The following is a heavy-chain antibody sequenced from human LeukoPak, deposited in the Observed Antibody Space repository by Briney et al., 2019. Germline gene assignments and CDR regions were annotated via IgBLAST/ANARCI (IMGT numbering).Heavy chain of an antibody. V-gene: IGHV3-74*01. CDR2: INRDGRST. CDR3: VRDGGRGDFDI. D-gene: IGHD1-26*01. Sequence: GGSLRLSCAASGFTFSSSWMHWARQAPGKGLMWVSRINRDGRSTNYADSVKGRFTISRDNAKNTLHLQMNCLRVEDTAFYYCVRDGGRGDFDIWGQGTMVTVSS. CDR1: GFTFSSSW. J-gene: IGHJ3*02.